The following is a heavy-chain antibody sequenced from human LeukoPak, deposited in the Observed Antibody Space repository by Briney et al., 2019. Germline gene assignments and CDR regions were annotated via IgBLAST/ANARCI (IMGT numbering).Heavy chain of an antibody. CDR1: GYTLTELS. D-gene: IGHD6-6*01. V-gene: IGHV1-24*01. J-gene: IGHJ4*02. CDR2: FDPEDGET. CDR3: ATGEYSSSSAFDY. Sequence: ASVNVSCKVSGYTLTELSMHWVRQAPGKGLERMGGFDPEDGETIYAQKFQGRVTMTEDTSTDTAYMELNSLRSEDTAVYYCATGEYSSSSAFDYWGQGTLVTVSS.